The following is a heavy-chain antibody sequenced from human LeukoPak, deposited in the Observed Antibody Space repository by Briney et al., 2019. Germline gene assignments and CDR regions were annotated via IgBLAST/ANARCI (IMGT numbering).Heavy chain of an antibody. V-gene: IGHV3-30*02. CDR2: IRYDGSNK. CDR3: AKNHDHYYYMDV. Sequence: PGGSLRLSCAASGFTFSSYGMHWVRQAPGKGLEWVAFIRYDGSNKYYADSVKGRFTTSRDNSKNTLYLQMNSLRAEDTAVYYCAKNHDHYYYMDVWGKGTTVTISS. D-gene: IGHD1-14*01. J-gene: IGHJ6*03. CDR1: GFTFSSYG.